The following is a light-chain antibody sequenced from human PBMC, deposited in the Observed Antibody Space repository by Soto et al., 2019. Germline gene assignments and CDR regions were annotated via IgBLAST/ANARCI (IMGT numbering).Light chain of an antibody. Sequence: QSVLTQPASVSGSPGQSLTISCTGTSSDVGGYNYVSWYQQHPGKAPKLMIYEVSNRPSGVSNRFSGSKSGNTASLTISGLQAEDEADYYCSSYTSSSTPRVFGTGTKLTVL. CDR1: SSDVGGYNY. CDR3: SSYTSSSTPRV. V-gene: IGLV2-14*01. CDR2: EVS. J-gene: IGLJ1*01.